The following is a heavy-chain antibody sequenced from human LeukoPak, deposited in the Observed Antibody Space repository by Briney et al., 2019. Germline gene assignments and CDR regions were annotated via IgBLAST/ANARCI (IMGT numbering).Heavy chain of an antibody. D-gene: IGHD6-13*01. J-gene: IGHJ6*03. Sequence: SETLSLTCAVYGGSFSGYYWSWIRQPPGKGLERIGEINHSGSTNYNPSLKSRVTISVDTSKNQFSLKLSSVTAADTAVYYCASGTAAGTRVYYYYMDVWGQGTLVTVSS. V-gene: IGHV4-34*01. CDR2: INHSGST. CDR1: GGSFSGYY. CDR3: ASGTAAGTRVYYYYMDV.